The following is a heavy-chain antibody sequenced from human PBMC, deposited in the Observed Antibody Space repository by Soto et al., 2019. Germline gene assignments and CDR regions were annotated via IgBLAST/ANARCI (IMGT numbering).Heavy chain of an antibody. J-gene: IGHJ4*02. Sequence: QVQLQESGPGLVKPSQTLSLTCTVSGGSISSGGYYWSWIRQHPGKGLEWIGYIYYSGSTYYNPSLKSRVTISVDTSKNKFSLKLSSVTAADTAVYYCARGYCSGGSCYSLGNGFDYWGQGTLVTVSS. CDR3: ARGYCSGGSCYSLGNGFDY. D-gene: IGHD2-15*01. V-gene: IGHV4-31*03. CDR1: GGSISSGGYY. CDR2: IYYSGST.